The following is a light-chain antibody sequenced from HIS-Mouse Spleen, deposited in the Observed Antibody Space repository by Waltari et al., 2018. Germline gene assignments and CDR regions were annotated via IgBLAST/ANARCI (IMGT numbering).Light chain of an antibody. Sequence: DIVMTQSPLSLPVTPGEPASISCRSSPSLLHSNGYNYLDWYLQKPGQSPQLLIYLGSNWASGVPDRFSGSGSGTDFTLKISRVEAEDVGVYYCMQSLQTPYTFGQGTKLEIK. V-gene: IGKV2-28*01. J-gene: IGKJ2*01. CDR1: PSLLHSNGYNY. CDR3: MQSLQTPYT. CDR2: LGS.